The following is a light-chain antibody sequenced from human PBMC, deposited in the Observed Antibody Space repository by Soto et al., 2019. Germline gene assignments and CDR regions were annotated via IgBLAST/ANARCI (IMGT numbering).Light chain of an antibody. Sequence: DIQMTQSPSTLSASVGDRVIITCRASQSISDYLAWYQQKPGKAPKLLIYDASNLESGVPSTFSGSGSGTEFTLTISSLQPDDFATYYCQHYNSYSEAFGQGTKV. CDR3: QHYNSYSEA. J-gene: IGKJ1*01. CDR2: DAS. V-gene: IGKV1-5*01. CDR1: QSISDY.